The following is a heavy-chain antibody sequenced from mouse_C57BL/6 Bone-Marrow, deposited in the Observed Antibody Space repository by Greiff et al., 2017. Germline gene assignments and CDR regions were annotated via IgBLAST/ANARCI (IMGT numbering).Heavy chain of an antibody. D-gene: IGHD1-2*01. CDR2: IWSGGST. Sequence: VQVVESGPGLVQPSQNLSITCTVSGFSLTSYGVHWVRQSPGKGLEWLGVIWSGGSTDYNAAFISRLSISKDNSKSQVFFKMNSLQADDTAIYYYDYDGGWCFEVWGTGTTVTVSS. CDR1: GFSLTSYG. V-gene: IGHV2-2*01. CDR3: DYDGGWCFEV. J-gene: IGHJ1*03.